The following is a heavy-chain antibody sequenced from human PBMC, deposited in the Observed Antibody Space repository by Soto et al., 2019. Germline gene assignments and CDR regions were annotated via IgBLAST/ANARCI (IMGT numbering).Heavy chain of an antibody. J-gene: IGHJ4*02. CDR1: GFTFSSYG. Sequence: HPGGSLRLSCAAAGFTFSSYGMSWVRQAPGKGLEWVSAISGSGGSTWYADSVKGRITISRDNSKNTLYLQMNSLRAEDTAVYYCAKFLIGSPPGFDYWGQGTLVTVSS. V-gene: IGHV3-23*01. D-gene: IGHD1-26*01. CDR2: ISGSGGST. CDR3: AKFLIGSPPGFDY.